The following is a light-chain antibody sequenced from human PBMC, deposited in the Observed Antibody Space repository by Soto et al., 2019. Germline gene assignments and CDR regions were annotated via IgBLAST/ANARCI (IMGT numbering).Light chain of an antibody. CDR1: SSDVGGYNY. CDR3: SSYTSSSTYV. V-gene: IGLV2-14*01. Sequence: QSALTQPASVSGSPGQSITISCTGTSSDVGGYNYVSWYQQHPGKAPKLMIYDVSNRPSGVSNRFSGSKSSNTASLTISGLHAEDEADYYCSSYTSSSTYVFVTGTKLTVL. CDR2: DVS. J-gene: IGLJ1*01.